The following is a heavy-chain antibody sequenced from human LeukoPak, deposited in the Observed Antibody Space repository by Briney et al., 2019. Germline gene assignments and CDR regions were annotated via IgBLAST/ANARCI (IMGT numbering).Heavy chain of an antibody. V-gene: IGHV3-7*01. CDR1: GFTFSSYG. D-gene: IGHD1-26*01. CDR2: IKQDGSEK. CDR3: ARDKIVGATALDY. Sequence: GGSLRLSCAASGFTFSSYGMHWVRQVPGKGLEWVANIKQDGSEKYYVDSVKGRFTISRDNAKNSLYLEMNSLRAEDAGVYYCARDKIVGATALDYWGQGTLVTVSS. J-gene: IGHJ4*02.